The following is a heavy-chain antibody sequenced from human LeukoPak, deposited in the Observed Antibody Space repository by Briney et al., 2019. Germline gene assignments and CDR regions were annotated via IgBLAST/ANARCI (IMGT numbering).Heavy chain of an antibody. CDR3: ARVGVLVTAFDI. V-gene: IGHV3-48*01. CDR1: GFTFRSYN. J-gene: IGHJ3*02. CDR2: ITGGSTTI. D-gene: IGHD3-16*01. Sequence: GGSLRLSCAASGFTFRSYNMNWVRQAPGKGLEWVSYITGGSTTIYYADSVKGRFTISRDNAKNSLYLQMNSLRAEDTAVYYCARVGVLVTAFDIWGQGTMVTVSS.